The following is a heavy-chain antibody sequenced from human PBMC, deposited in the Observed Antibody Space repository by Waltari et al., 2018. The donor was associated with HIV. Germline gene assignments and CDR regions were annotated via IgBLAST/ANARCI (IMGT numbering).Heavy chain of an antibody. CDR2: IKQDGSER. CDR1: GFTFSNYW. CDR3: ARDQRSMASFDY. V-gene: IGHV3-7*01. Sequence: EVQLVESGGGLVQPGGSLRLSCAASGFTFSNYWMTWVRQTPGKGREGVANIKQDGSERYYVDSVKGRFTISRDNAKNSLYLQRNSLTAEDTAVYYCARDQRSMASFDYWGQGTLVTVSS. J-gene: IGHJ4*02. D-gene: IGHD3-10*01.